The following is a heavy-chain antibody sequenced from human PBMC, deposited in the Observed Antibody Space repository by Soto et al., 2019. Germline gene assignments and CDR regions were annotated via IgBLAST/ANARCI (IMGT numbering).Heavy chain of an antibody. CDR1: AGTFSSYA. CDR2: IIPIFGTA. CDR3: ARALDYYGSGSYARFGP. V-gene: IGHV1-69*13. D-gene: IGHD3-10*01. J-gene: IGHJ5*02. Sequence: SVKVSCKASAGTFSSYAISWVRQAPGQGLGWMGGIIPIFGTAKYAQKFQGRVTITADESTSTAYMELSSLRSEDTAVYYSARALDYYGSGSYARFGPGGQGTQVTAPQ.